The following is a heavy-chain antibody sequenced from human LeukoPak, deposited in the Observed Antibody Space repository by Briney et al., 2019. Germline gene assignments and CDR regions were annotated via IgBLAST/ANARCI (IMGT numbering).Heavy chain of an antibody. J-gene: IGHJ6*04. Sequence: PSETLSLTCAVYGGSFSGYYWSWIRQPPGKGLEWIGEIDHSGSTNYNPSLKSRVTISVDTSKNQFSLKLSSVTAADTAVYYCARGRITMVRGEAYYYYGMDVWGKGTTVTVSS. D-gene: IGHD3-10*01. V-gene: IGHV4-34*01. CDR3: ARGRITMVRGEAYYYYGMDV. CDR1: GGSFSGYY. CDR2: IDHSGST.